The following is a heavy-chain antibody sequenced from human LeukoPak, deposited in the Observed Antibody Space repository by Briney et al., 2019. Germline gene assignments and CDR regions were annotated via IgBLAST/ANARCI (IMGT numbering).Heavy chain of an antibody. V-gene: IGHV3-21*01. CDR2: ISSSSSYI. Sequence: PGGSLRLSCAASGFTFSSYSMNWVRQAPGKGLEWVSSISSSSSYIYCADSVKGRFTISRDNAKNSLYLQMNSLRAEDTAVYYCAREGGLRFLEWLSYFDYWGQGTLVTVSS. J-gene: IGHJ4*02. CDR1: GFTFSSYS. CDR3: AREGGLRFLEWLSYFDY. D-gene: IGHD3-3*01.